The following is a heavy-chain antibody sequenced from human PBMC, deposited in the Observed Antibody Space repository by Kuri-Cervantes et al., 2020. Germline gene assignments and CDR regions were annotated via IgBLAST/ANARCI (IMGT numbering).Heavy chain of an antibody. V-gene: IGHV3-33*01. D-gene: IGHD6-19*01. J-gene: IGHJ6*02. CDR2: IWYDGSNK. Sequence: GESLKISCAASEFTFSNYGMHWVRQAPGKGLEWVAVIWYDGSNKYYADSVKGRFTISRDNSKNTLYVQMNSLRSEDTAVYYCARGSYSSGWLYYYYGMDVWGQGTTVTVSS. CDR3: ARGSYSSGWLYYYYGMDV. CDR1: EFTFSNYG.